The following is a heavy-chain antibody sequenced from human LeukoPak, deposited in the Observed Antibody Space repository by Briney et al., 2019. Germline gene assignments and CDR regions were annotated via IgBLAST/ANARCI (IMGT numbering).Heavy chain of an antibody. CDR1: GFTFTGYA. CDR3: AKDTYPYSGNYYYFDY. J-gene: IGHJ4*02. CDR2: ISGTSSLT. V-gene: IGHV3-23*01. Sequence: GGSLRLSCVASGFTFTGYAMSWVRQAPGKGLEWVSAISGTSSLTTYADSVKGRFTVSRDNSKNTVYLQMNSLRAEDTAVYYCAKDTYPYSGNYYYFDYWGQGILVTVSS. D-gene: IGHD1-26*01.